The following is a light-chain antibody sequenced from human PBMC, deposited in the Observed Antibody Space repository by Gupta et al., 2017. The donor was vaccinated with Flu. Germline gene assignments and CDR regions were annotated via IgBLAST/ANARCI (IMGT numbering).Light chain of an antibody. V-gene: IGKV1-39*01. CDR3: QQSDSNPWT. J-gene: IGKJ1*01. CDR1: QSISSY. CDR2: ASS. Sequence: IHMTQSPSSLSASVGDRVTITCRASQSISSYLNWYQQKPGKAPKLLIYASSSLQSGVPSRFSGSGSGTDFTLTISRLQPEAFATYYCQQSDSNPWTFGQGTKVEIK.